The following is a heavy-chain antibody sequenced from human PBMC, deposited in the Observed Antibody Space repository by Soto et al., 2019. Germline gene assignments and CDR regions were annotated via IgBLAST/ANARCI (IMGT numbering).Heavy chain of an antibody. Sequence: QVQLVQSGAEVKKPGSSVRVSCKASGATFTFYSINWVRXXXXXXXEWMGRINPILSMSNYAQRFQGRVTMTADKSTSTAYMELSSLRSEDTAMYYCASSYGSGYRAFDYWGQGALVTVSS. CDR1: GATFTFYS. CDR3: ASSYGSGYRAFDY. D-gene: IGHD3-10*01. J-gene: IGHJ4*02. CDR2: INPILSMS. V-gene: IGHV1-69*02.